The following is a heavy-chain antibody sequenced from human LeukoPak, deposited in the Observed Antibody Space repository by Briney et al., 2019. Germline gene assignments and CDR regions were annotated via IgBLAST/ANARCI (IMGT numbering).Heavy chain of an antibody. CDR1: GDSIRRNY. Sequence: PSETLSLTCSISGDSIRRNYWSWIRQPPGKGLEWIGYIHYSGKTNYNPSLKSRVSISVDTSKNQFSLKLTSVTAADTAVYYCAAYRSGTHYNSYYFDDWGQGTLVTVSS. V-gene: IGHV4-59*08. D-gene: IGHD3-10*01. CDR2: IHYSGKT. J-gene: IGHJ4*02. CDR3: AAYRSGTHYNSYYFDD.